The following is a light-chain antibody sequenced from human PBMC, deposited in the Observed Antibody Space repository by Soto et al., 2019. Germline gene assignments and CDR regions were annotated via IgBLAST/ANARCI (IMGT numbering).Light chain of an antibody. J-gene: IGLJ2*01. CDR2: DVS. V-gene: IGLV2-14*01. CDR1: SSDVGGYNY. CDR3: SSYTSSSTVV. Sequence: QSALTQHASVSGSPGQSLTISCTGTSSDVGGYNYVSWYQQHPGKAPKLMIYDVSNRPSGVSNRFSGSKSGNTASLTISGLQAEDEADYYCSSYTSSSTVVFGGGTKLTVL.